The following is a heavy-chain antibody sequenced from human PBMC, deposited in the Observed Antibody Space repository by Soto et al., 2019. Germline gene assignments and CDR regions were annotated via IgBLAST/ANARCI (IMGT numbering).Heavy chain of an antibody. CDR3: ARGKAGTCIDY. J-gene: IGHJ4*02. V-gene: IGHV4-30-4*01. CDR2: TYYSGST. CDR1: GGSISSGDYY. D-gene: IGHD3-10*01. Sequence: SETLSLTCTVSGGSISSGDYYWSWIRQPPGKGLEWIGYTYYSGSTYYNPSLKSRVTISVDTSKNQFSLKLSSVTAADTAVYYCARGKAGTCIDYWGQGTLVTVSS.